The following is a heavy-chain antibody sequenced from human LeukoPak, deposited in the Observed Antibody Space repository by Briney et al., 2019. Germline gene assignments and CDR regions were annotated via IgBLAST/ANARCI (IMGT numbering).Heavy chain of an antibody. V-gene: IGHV5-51*01. CDR3: ARRHNNFYYFDF. Sequence: GESLRISCKGSGYSFTSYWIGWVRQMPGKGLEWMGIIYPGDSDTRYNPSFQGQVTISVDKSITTAYLQWSSLKASDTAMYYCARRHNNFYYFDFWGQGTLVTVSS. CDR1: GYSFTSYW. D-gene: IGHD4-11*01. CDR2: IYPGDSDT. J-gene: IGHJ4*02.